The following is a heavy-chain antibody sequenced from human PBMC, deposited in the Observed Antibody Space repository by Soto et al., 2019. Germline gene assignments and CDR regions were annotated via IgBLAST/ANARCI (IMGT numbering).Heavy chain of an antibody. Sequence: PGGSLRLSCAASGFTFSSYWMSWVRQAPGKGLEWVANIKQDGSEKYYVDSVKGRFTISRDNAKNSLYLQMNSLRAEDTAVYYCARESFGYYDFWTALSYWGQGTLVTVSS. CDR1: GFTFSSYW. D-gene: IGHD3-3*01. CDR2: IKQDGSEK. CDR3: ARESFGYYDFWTALSY. V-gene: IGHV3-7*03. J-gene: IGHJ4*02.